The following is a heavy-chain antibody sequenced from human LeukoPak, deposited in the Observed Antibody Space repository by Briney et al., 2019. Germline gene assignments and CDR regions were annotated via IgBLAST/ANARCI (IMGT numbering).Heavy chain of an antibody. CDR1: GGSISSYY. J-gene: IGHJ5*02. CDR3: ARSVHDVLLWFGELLGNWFDP. D-gene: IGHD3-10*01. V-gene: IGHV4-59*01. Sequence: PSETLSLTCTVSGGSISSYYWSWIRQLPGKGLEWIGYIYYSRSTNYNPSLKSRVTISVDTSKNQFSLKLSSVTAADTAVYYCARSVHDVLLWFGELLGNWFDPWGQGTLVTVSS. CDR2: IYYSRST.